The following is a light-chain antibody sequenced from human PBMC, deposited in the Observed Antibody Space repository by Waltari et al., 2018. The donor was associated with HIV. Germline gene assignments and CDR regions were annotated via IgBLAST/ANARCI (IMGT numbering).Light chain of an antibody. CDR1: SHDVGSYNH. J-gene: IGLJ3*02. Sequence: SALTQPASVSGSPGQSIVISCPGTSHDVGSYNHVSWHQQHPGKVPKLVISDVTRPPAGVSHRFAGSNASNTASLTISVLRADDDADYYCSSYVGSSMSWLFGGGTKLTV. CDR2: DVT. CDR3: SSYVGSSMSWL. V-gene: IGLV2-14*03.